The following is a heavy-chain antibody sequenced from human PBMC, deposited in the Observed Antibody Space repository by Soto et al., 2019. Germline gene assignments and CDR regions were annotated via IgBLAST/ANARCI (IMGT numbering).Heavy chain of an antibody. CDR1: GFTFSSYS. CDR3: ARVGSITMVRGAGGYYYYMDV. Sequence: PGGSLRLSCAASGFTFSSYSMNWVRQAPGKGLEWVSSISSSSSYIYYADSVKGRFTISRDNAKNSLYLQMNSLRAEDTAVYYCARVGSITMVRGAGGYYYYMDVWGKGTTVTAP. V-gene: IGHV3-21*01. D-gene: IGHD3-10*01. J-gene: IGHJ6*03. CDR2: ISSSSSYI.